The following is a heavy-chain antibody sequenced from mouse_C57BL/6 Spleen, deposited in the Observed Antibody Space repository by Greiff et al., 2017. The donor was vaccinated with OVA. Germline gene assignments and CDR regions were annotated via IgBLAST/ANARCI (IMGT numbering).Heavy chain of an antibody. V-gene: IGHV1-64*01. CDR3: AVYYGNSGAMDY. J-gene: IGHJ4*01. D-gene: IGHD2-1*01. CDR1: GYTFTSYW. Sequence: QVQLKQPGAELVKPGASVKLSCKASGYTFTSYWMHWVKQRPGQGLEWIGMIHPNSGSTNYNEKFKSKATLTVDKSSSTAYMQLSSLTSEDSAVYYCAVYYGNSGAMDYWGQGTSVTVSS. CDR2: IHPNSGST.